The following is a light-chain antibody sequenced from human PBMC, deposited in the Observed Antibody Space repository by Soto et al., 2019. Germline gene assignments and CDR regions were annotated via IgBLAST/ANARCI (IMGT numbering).Light chain of an antibody. Sequence: VLTQSPGTLSLSPGERATLSCRASQSLSSSFLAWYQKKPGLAPRLLLYGASNRATRIPDRFTGSGSGTDFTLSISRLEPEDLAVYFCLQYASPLYTFGQGTKLEIK. CDR3: LQYASPLYT. CDR2: GAS. CDR1: QSLSSSF. V-gene: IGKV3-20*01. J-gene: IGKJ2*01.